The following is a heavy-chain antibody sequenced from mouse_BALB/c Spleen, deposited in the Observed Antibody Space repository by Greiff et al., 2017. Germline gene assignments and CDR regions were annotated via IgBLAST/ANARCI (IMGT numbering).Heavy chain of an antibody. CDR3: ARLGAYYGNYEAMDY. CDR2: ISSGSSTI. J-gene: IGHJ4*01. Sequence: EVKLVESGGGLVQPGGSRKLSCAASGFTFSSFGMHWVRQAPEKGLEWVAYISSGSSTIYYADTVKGRFTISRDNPKNTLFLQMTSLRSEDTAMYYCARLGAYYGNYEAMDYWGQGTSVTVSS. CDR1: GFTFSSFG. V-gene: IGHV5-17*02. D-gene: IGHD2-10*01.